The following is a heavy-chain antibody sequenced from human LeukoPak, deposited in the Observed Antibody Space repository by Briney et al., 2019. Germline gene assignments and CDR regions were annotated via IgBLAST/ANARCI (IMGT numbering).Heavy chain of an antibody. CDR3: ARASGSRDYYGMDV. D-gene: IGHD3-10*01. J-gene: IGHJ6*04. Sequence: ASVKVSCKASGGTFSSYAISWVRQAPGQGLEWMGGIIPIFGTANYAQKFQGRVTITADKSTRTAYMELSSLRSEDTAVYYCARASGSRDYYGMDVWGKGTTVTVSS. V-gene: IGHV1-69*06. CDR2: IIPIFGTA. CDR1: GGTFSSYA.